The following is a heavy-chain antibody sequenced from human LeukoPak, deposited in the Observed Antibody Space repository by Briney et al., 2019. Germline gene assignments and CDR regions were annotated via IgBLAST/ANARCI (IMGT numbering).Heavy chain of an antibody. CDR2: ISSSSSTI. V-gene: IGHV3-48*04. D-gene: IGHD3-22*01. CDR3: AKYDSSGYYYPLDY. CDR1: GFTFSSYS. Sequence: GGSLRLSCAASGFTFSSYSMNWVRQAPGKGLEWVSYISSSSSTIYYADSVKGRFTISRDNAKNSLYLQMNSLRAEDTAVYYCAKYDSSGYYYPLDYWGQGTLVSVPS. J-gene: IGHJ4*02.